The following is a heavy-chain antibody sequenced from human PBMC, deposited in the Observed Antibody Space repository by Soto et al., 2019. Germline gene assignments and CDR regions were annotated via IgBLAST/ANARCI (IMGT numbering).Heavy chain of an antibody. CDR2: IWYDGSNK. V-gene: IGHV3-33*01. J-gene: IGHJ6*02. D-gene: IGHD3-9*01. Sequence: GGALRLSCAASGFTFSSYCMHWVRQAPGKGLEWVAVIWYDGSNKYYADSVKGRFTISRDNSKNTLYLQMNSLRAEDTAVYYCARDPVPPYDILTGYWPEGYSYYGMDVWGQGTTVTVSS. CDR1: GFTFSSYC. CDR3: ARDPVPPYDILTGYWPEGYSYYGMDV.